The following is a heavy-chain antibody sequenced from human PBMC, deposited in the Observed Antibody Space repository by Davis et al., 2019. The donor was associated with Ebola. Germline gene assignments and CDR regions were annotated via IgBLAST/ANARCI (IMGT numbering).Heavy chain of an antibody. Sequence: PAGSLRLSCAASGFTFSAYYMSWIRQAPGKGLEWVSYIDNSGSHLYYADSVKGRFTISRDNAKNSLYLQMNSLRAEDTALYYCARCQWRVRWLDPWGQGTLVTVSS. V-gene: IGHV3-11*01. CDR3: ARCQWRVRWLDP. J-gene: IGHJ5*02. CDR2: IDNSGSHL. CDR1: GFTFSAYY. D-gene: IGHD6-19*01.